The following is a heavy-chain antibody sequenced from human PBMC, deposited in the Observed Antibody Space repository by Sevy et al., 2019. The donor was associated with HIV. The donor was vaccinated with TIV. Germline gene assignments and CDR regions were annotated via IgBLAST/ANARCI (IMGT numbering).Heavy chain of an antibody. D-gene: IGHD3-22*01. V-gene: IGHV4-39*01. CDR2: LRHGGYN. CDR3: VGPNLTYISGWHYFDY. J-gene: IGHJ4*02. CDR1: GASISNTDYY. Sequence: SETLSLTCTVSGASISNTDYYWGWMRQSPGKGLEWIASLRHGGYNFYNPSLKSRVTISADTSKNQFSLKLSSVSAADTSIYYCVGPNLTYISGWHYFDYWGQGTVVTVSS.